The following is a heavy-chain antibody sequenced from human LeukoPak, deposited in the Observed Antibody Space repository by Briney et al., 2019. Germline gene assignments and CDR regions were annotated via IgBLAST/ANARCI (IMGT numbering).Heavy chain of an antibody. CDR2: VNPSDGTT. Sequence: ASVKVSCKASGYSLTRYYIHWVRQSPEQGLEWMGIVNPSDGTTSYAQKFQGRVTMTGDTSTSTVYMELSSLESEDTALYYCARGSGRGWGFYFDHWGEGTLVTVSS. D-gene: IGHD6-19*01. CDR1: GYSLTRYY. V-gene: IGHV1-46*01. CDR3: ARGSGRGWGFYFDH. J-gene: IGHJ4*02.